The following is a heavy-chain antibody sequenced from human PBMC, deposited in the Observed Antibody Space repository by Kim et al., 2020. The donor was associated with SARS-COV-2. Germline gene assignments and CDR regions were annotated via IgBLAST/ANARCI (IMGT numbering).Heavy chain of an antibody. D-gene: IGHD4-17*01. J-gene: IGHJ4*02. Sequence: GGSLRLSCAASGFTFSTSPMGWVRQAPGKGLEWVSRISWDGTRTYYADSVKGRVTMSSDKSKNTVYLHMNSLRVEDTAVYYCAKGVTNRGFDYWGRGAQV. CDR3: AKGVTNRGFDY. V-gene: IGHV3-23*01. CDR2: ISWDGTRT. CDR1: GFTFSTSP.